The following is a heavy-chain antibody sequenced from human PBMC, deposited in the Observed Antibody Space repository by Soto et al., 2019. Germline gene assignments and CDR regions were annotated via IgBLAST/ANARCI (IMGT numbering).Heavy chain of an antibody. Sequence: HPGGSLRLSCAASGFTFSSYAMSWVRQAPGKGLEWVSTISSSGGSTYYADSVKGRFTISRDKSKNTMYLQMNSLRAEDTAVYYCAKLVGETVVIMFDFWGQGTLVTVSS. CDR1: GFTFSSYA. CDR3: AKLVGETVVIMFDF. V-gene: IGHV3-23*01. CDR2: ISSSGGST. J-gene: IGHJ4*02. D-gene: IGHD3-16*01.